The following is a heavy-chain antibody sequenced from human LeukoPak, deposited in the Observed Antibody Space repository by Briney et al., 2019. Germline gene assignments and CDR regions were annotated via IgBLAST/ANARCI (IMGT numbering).Heavy chain of an antibody. CDR3: ARDRKGILLWFGELLDP. D-gene: IGHD3-10*01. V-gene: IGHV1-18*01. Sequence: ASVKVSCKASGYTFTTYGISWVRQAPGQGLEWMGWISAYNANTNYAQKFQGRVTMTTDTSTSTAYMELRSLRSDDAAVYYCARDRKGILLWFGELLDPWGQGTLVTVSS. CDR1: GYTFTTYG. J-gene: IGHJ5*02. CDR2: ISAYNANT.